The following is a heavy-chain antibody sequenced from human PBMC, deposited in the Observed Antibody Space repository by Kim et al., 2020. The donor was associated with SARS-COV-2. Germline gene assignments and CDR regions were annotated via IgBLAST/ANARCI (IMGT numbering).Heavy chain of an antibody. D-gene: IGHD5-12*01. CDR3: ARGNPTKVATILDY. CDR2: ISSSGSTI. Sequence: GGSLRLSCAASGFTFSSYEMNWVRQAPGKGLEWVSYISSSGSTIYYADSVKGRFTISRDNAKNSLYLQMNSLRAEDTAVYYCARGNPTKVATILDYWGQGTLVTVSS. CDR1: GFTFSSYE. V-gene: IGHV3-48*03. J-gene: IGHJ4*02.